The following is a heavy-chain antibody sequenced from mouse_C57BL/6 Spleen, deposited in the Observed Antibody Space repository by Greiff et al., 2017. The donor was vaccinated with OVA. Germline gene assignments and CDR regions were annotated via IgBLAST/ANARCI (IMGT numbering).Heavy chain of an antibody. CDR2: IYPGDGDT. D-gene: IGHD2-1*01. Sequence: VQLQQSGAELLKPGASVKISCKASGYAFSSYWMNWVKQRPGKGLEWIGQIYPGDGDTNYNGKFKGKATLTADKSSSTAYMQLSSLTSEDSAVYFCARCPGNYEWYFDVWGTGTTVTVSS. CDR1: GYAFSSYW. J-gene: IGHJ1*03. CDR3: ARCPGNYEWYFDV. V-gene: IGHV1-80*01.